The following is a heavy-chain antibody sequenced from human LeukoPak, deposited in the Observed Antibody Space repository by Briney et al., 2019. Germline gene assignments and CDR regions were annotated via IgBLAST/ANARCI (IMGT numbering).Heavy chain of an antibody. CDR2: ISAYNGNT. D-gene: IGHD5-18*01. CDR1: GYTFTSYG. J-gene: IGHJ4*02. V-gene: IGHV1-18*01. CDR3: ARESVDTDNSDFGY. Sequence: ASVKVSCKASGYTFTSYGISWVRQAPGQGLEWMGWISAYNGNTNYAQKLQGRVTMTTDTSTSTAYMELRSLRSDDTAVYYCARESVDTDNSDFGYWGQGTLVTVSS.